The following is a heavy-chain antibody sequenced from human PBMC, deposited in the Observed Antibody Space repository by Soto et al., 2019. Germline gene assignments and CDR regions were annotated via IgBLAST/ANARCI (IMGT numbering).Heavy chain of an antibody. V-gene: IGHV4-30-4*01. D-gene: IGHD2-21*02. Sequence: QVQLQESGPGLVRPSQTLSLTCTVSGGSISYDHYHWTWIRQPPGKGLEWIGYIHYSGSVFYNPSLQSRLSMSVDTSKNLFSLKLRSVTAADTAVYFCAREDDGGDRDYYGLDVWGQGTTVTV. J-gene: IGHJ6*02. CDR2: IHYSGSV. CDR3: AREDDGGDRDYYGLDV. CDR1: GGSISYDHYH.